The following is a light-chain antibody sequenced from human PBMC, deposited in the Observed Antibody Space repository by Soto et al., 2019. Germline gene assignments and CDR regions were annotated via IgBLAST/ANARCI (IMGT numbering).Light chain of an antibody. CDR1: QGIDTS. V-gene: IGKV1-9*01. J-gene: IGKJ1*01. CDR2: APS. Sequence: ILLTQSPSSLSASVGDRVTITCRASQGIDTSLAWYQQKPGKAPKLLIYAPSNFQSGVPSRFSGSGSGTDFTLTISSLEPEDFAVYYCQQSHNWPRTFGQGTKWIS. CDR3: QQSHNWPRT.